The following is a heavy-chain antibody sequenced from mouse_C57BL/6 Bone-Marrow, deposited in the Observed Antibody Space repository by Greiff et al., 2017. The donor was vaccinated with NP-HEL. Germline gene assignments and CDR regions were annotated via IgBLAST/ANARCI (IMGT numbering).Heavy chain of an antibody. J-gene: IGHJ1*03. CDR2: ISNLAYSI. V-gene: IGHV5-15*01. Sequence: EVKLVESGGGLVQPGGSLTLSCAASGFTFSDYGMAWVRQAPRKGPEWVAFISNLAYSIYYADTVTGRFTISRENAKNTLYLEISSLRSEDTAMYYCARHTVVPYWYFDVWGTGTTVTVSS. D-gene: IGHD1-1*01. CDR1: GFTFSDYG. CDR3: ARHTVVPYWYFDV.